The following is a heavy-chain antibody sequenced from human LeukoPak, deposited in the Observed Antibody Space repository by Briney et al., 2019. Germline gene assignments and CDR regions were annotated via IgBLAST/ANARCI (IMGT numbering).Heavy chain of an antibody. D-gene: IGHD3-3*01. V-gene: IGHV1-18*04. J-gene: IGHJ6*03. CDR1: GYNFDRYG. Sequence: APVKASCKGSGYNFDRYGVNWVRQAPGQGLEWVGWISTYNGNTFYAQKFEGRVSMTTDTSTNTVYMDLRSLRSDDTAVYYCAADFWSGSRWNYYYYYMDVWGKGTTVTVSS. CDR2: ISTYNGNT. CDR3: AADFWSGSRWNYYYYYMDV.